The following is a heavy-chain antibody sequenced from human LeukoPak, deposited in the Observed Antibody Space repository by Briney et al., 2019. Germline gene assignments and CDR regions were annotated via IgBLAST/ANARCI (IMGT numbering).Heavy chain of an antibody. CDR2: IYPSGCT. V-gene: IGHV4-4*09. D-gene: IGHD2-2*01. Sequence: SETLSLTCTVSGGSISSCYWSWIWQPTGKGLEWIGYIYPSGCTNYNPSLKSRVTISVDTSKNHFSLKLSSVTAADTAVYYCARGRGYCSSSTCPERGLGYWGQGTLVPVSS. CDR1: GGSISSCY. J-gene: IGHJ4*02. CDR3: ARGRGYCSSSTCPERGLGY.